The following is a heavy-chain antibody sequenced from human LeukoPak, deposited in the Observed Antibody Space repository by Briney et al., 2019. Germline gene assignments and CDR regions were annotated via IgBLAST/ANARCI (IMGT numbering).Heavy chain of an antibody. CDR2: ISYDGSNK. J-gene: IGHJ4*02. V-gene: IGHV3-30*18. D-gene: IGHD5-18*01. CDR1: GFTFSSYG. Sequence: PGGSLRLSCTASGFTFSSYGMHWVRQAPGKGLEWVAVISYDGSNKYYADSVKGRFTISRDNSKNTLYLQMNSLRAEDTAVYYCAKDDHYSRDTAMVLLDYWGQGTLVTVSS. CDR3: AKDDHYSRDTAMVLLDY.